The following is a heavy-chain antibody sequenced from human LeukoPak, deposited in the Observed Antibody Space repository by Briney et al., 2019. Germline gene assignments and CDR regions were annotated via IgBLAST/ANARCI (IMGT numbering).Heavy chain of an antibody. CDR1: GFTFSSYA. CDR3: ARGQRVVGATVSRGLYYFDY. V-gene: IGHV3-64*01. Sequence: GGSLRLSRAASGFTFSSYAMHWVRQAPGKGLEYVSAISSNGGSTYYANPVKGRFTISRDNSKNTLYLQMGSLRAEDMAVYYCARGQRVVGATVSRGLYYFDYWSQGTLVTVSS. D-gene: IGHD1-26*01. CDR2: ISSNGGST. J-gene: IGHJ4*02.